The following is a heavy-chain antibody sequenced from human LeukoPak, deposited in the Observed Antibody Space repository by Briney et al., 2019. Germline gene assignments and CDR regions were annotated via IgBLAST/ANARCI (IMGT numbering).Heavy chain of an antibody. V-gene: IGHV3-33*01. CDR3: ARDGVTAEDY. CDR1: GFTFSSYG. J-gene: IGHJ4*02. D-gene: IGHD2-21*02. Sequence: GGSLRLSCAASGFTFSSYGMHWVRQAPGKGLEWVAVIWYDGSDKYYADSVKGRFTISRDNSKNTVYLQMNSLRAEDTAVYYCARDGVTAEDYWGQGTLVTVSS. CDR2: IWYDGSDK.